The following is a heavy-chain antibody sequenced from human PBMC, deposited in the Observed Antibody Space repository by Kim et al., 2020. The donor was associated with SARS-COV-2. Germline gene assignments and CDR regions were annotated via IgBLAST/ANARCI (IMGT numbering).Heavy chain of an antibody. CDR3: AKEGRSGWYSFDY. V-gene: IGHV3-33*06. J-gene: IGHJ4*02. Sequence: EGSGKGRFNTSQDNSKNTRYLQMNSLKAEDTAVYYCAKEGRSGWYSFDYWGQGTLGTVSS. D-gene: IGHD6-19*01.